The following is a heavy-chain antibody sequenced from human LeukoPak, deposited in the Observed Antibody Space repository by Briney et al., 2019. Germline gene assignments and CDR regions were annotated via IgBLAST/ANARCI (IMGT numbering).Heavy chain of an antibody. D-gene: IGHD3-16*01. CDR1: GFTFSSYA. CDR3: AQRGLGSPFDY. J-gene: IGHJ4*02. V-gene: IGHV3-23*01. Sequence: GGSLRLSCAASGFTFSSYAMSWVRQAPGKGLEWVSAISGSGGSTYYADSVKGRFTISRDNSKNTLYPQMNSLRAEDTAVYYCAQRGLGSPFDYWGQGTLVTVSS. CDR2: ISGSGGST.